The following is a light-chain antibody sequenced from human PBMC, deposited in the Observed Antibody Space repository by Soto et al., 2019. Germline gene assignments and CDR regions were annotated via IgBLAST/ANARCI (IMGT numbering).Light chain of an antibody. Sequence: QSALTQPVSVSGSPGQSITISCTRTSRDVGAYDYVSWYLQYPDKAPQLLIYYVDQRPSGVSSRFSGSKSGNTASLTISGLQAEDEGEYYCCSYADGSIYFFGTVTKVTVL. J-gene: IGLJ1*01. CDR3: CSYADGSIYF. CDR2: YVD. CDR1: SRDVGAYDY. V-gene: IGLV2-14*03.